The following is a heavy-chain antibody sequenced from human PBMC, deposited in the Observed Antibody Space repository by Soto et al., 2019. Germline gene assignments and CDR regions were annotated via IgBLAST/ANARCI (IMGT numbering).Heavy chain of an antibody. CDR1: RSTFFGYS. V-gene: IGHV3-21*01. J-gene: IGHJ4*02. CDR2: ISTSSSYI. Sequence: GGSLRLSCAASRSTFFGYSMNWVRQAPGKGLEWVSFISTSSSYIYYADSVRGRFTISRDNAKNSLYLQMNSLRAEDTAVYYCAKDRRALSTTTAFDYWGQGTLVTVSS. D-gene: IGHD4-17*01. CDR3: AKDRRALSTTTAFDY.